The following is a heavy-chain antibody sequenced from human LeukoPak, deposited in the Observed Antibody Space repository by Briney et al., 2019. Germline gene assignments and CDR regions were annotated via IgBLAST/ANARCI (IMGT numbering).Heavy chain of an antibody. CDR2: IYSGGST. J-gene: IGHJ3*02. D-gene: IGHD3-22*01. V-gene: IGHV3-53*01. Sequence: GSLRLPCAASGFTVSNNYMSWVRQAPGKGLEWVSVIYSGGSTYYADSVKGRFTISRDNSKNTLYLQMNSLRAEDTAVYYCARDSRQDYYDSSGYLWFAFDIWGQGTMVTVSS. CDR1: GFTVSNNY. CDR3: ARDSRQDYYDSSGYLWFAFDI.